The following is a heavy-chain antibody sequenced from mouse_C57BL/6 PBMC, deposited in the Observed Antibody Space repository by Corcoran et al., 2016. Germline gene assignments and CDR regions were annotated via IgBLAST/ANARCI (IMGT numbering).Heavy chain of an antibody. CDR2: INTYSGVP. D-gene: IGHD2-5*01. Sequence: QIQLVQSGPELKKPGETVKISCKASGYTFTTYGMSWVKQAPGKGLKWMGWINTYSGVPTYADDFKGRFAFSLETSASTVYLQINNLKNEDTATYFCAPYSNYVPFAYWGQGTLVTVSA. CDR3: APYSNYVPFAY. CDR1: GYTFTTYG. J-gene: IGHJ3*01. V-gene: IGHV9-3*01.